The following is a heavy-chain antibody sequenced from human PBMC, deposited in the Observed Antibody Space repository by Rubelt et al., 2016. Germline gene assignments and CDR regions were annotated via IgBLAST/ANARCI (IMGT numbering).Heavy chain of an antibody. D-gene: IGHD1-26*01. J-gene: IGHJ4*02. CDR3: TRDPRERSLKDY. CDR2: MNTNSGNT. V-gene: IGHV1-8*01. CDR1: GYTFTSYD. Sequence: QVQLVQSGAEVKKPGASVKVSCKTSGYTFTSYDLNWVRQATGQGLEWMGWMNTNSGNTGFAQKFQGRVTMTRTSSIKTAYLELTSLTSEDTTVYYCTRDPRERSLKDYWGQGTLVTVSS.